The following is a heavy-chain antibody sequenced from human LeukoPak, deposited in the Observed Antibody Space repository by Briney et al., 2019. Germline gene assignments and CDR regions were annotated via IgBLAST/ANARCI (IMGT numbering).Heavy chain of an antibody. D-gene: IGHD3-9*01. V-gene: IGHV3-21*01. Sequence: PGGSLRLSCAASGFTFSSYSMNWVRQAPGKGLEWVSSISSSSSYIYYADSVKGRFTISRDNAKNSLYLQMNSLRAEDTAVYYCWLGYFDWLLQGSYYYYGMDVWGKGTTVTVSS. J-gene: IGHJ6*04. CDR2: ISSSSSYI. CDR3: WLGYFDWLLQGSYYYYGMDV. CDR1: GFTFSSYS.